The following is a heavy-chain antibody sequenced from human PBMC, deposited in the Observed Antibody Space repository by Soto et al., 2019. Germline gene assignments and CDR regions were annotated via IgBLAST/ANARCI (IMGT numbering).Heavy chain of an antibody. J-gene: IGHJ6*03. D-gene: IGHD6-6*01. CDR3: ARTYSSSSSYFYYYIDV. CDR1: GYTFTSCD. V-gene: IGHV1-8*01. CDR2: MNPNTGNT. Sequence: ASVKVSCKASGYTFTSCDINWVRQATGQGLEWMGWMNPNTGNTGSTQTFQGRVTMTRNTSTTTAYMELSSLTSEDTAVYYCARTYSSSSSYFYYYIDVWGEGTTVTVSS.